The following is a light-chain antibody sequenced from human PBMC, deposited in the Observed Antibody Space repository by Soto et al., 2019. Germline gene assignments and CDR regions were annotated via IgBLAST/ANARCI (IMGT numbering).Light chain of an antibody. V-gene: IGLV1-47*01. CDR3: AAWDDSLSGPV. CDR1: SSNIGSNY. Sequence: QSVLPQPPSASGTPGQRVTISCSGSSSNIGSNYVYWYQQLPGTAPKLLIYRNKQRPSGVPDRFSGSKSGTSASLVISGLRSEDEADYYCAAWDDSLSGPVFGGGTQLTVL. J-gene: IGLJ7*01. CDR2: RNK.